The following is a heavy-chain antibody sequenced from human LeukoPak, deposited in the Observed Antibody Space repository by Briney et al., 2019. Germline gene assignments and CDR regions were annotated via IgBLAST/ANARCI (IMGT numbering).Heavy chain of an antibody. D-gene: IGHD3-22*01. CDR2: IYYSGST. CDR3: ARATYYYDSSGYYHIPFGY. CDR1: GGSISSYY. J-gene: IGHJ4*02. Sequence: SETLSLTCTVSGGSISSYYWSWIRQPPGKGLEWIGYIYYSGSTNYNPSLKSRVTISVDTSKNQFSLKLSSVTAADTAVYYCARATYYYDSSGYYHIPFGYWGQGTLVTVSS. V-gene: IGHV4-59*01.